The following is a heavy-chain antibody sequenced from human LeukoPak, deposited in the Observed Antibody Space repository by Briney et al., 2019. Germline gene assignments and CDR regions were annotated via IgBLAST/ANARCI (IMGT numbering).Heavy chain of an antibody. D-gene: IGHD3-22*01. Sequence: QPGGSLRLSCAASGFTVSSNYMSWVRQAPGKGLEWVSVIYSGGSTYYADSVKGRFTISRDNSKNTLYLQMNSLRAEDTAVYYCARERYYYDSSGYYFRAFVIWGQGTMVTVSS. CDR3: ARERYYYDSSGYYFRAFVI. V-gene: IGHV3-66*01. CDR2: IYSGGST. J-gene: IGHJ3*02. CDR1: GFTVSSNY.